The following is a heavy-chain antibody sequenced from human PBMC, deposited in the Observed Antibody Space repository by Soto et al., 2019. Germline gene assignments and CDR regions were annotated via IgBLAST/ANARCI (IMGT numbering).Heavy chain of an antibody. D-gene: IGHD4-4*01. CDR1: GGSISSYY. Sequence: SETLSLTCTVSGGSISSYYWSWIRQPPGKGLEWIGYIYYSGSTNYNPSLKSRVTISVDTSKNQFSLELSSVTAADTAVYYCARDFNSNYDFDYWGQGTLVTVSS. J-gene: IGHJ4*02. CDR2: IYYSGST. V-gene: IGHV4-59*01. CDR3: ARDFNSNYDFDY.